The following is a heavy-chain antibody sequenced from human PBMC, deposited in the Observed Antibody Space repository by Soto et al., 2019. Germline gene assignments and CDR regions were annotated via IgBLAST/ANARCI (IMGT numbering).Heavy chain of an antibody. CDR3: ARQRRGGLGDG. CDR2: ITSDGSST. Sequence: EVQLVESGGGLVQPGGSLRLSCAASGFTFSTYYMNWVRQAPGKGLVWVARITSDGSSTTYADSVKGRFTISRDNAKNPQHRHMNRLRVEEAAVSEFARQRRGGLGDGWGQERTVTVSS. CDR1: GFTFSTYY. D-gene: IGHD6-25*01. V-gene: IGHV3-74*01. J-gene: IGHJ6*02.